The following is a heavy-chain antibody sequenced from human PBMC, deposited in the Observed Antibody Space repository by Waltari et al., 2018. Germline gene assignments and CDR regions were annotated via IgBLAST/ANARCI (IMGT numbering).Heavy chain of an antibody. CDR2: IKQDGSAK. CDR1: GFTFTYYW. V-gene: IGHV3-7*01. J-gene: IGHJ3*01. D-gene: IGHD3-9*01. CDR3: ARTIGGGAFDL. Sequence: EVQLVDSGGGLVQPGGSLSLSCAASGFTFTYYWMSWVRQAPGKGPDWLANIKQDGSAKYYVDALKGRSTISRDNAKNSLYLQMNSLMAEDTAVYYCARTIGGGAFDLWGQGTMVTVSS.